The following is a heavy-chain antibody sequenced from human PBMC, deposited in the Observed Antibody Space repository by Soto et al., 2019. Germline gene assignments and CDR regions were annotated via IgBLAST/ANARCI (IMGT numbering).Heavy chain of an antibody. D-gene: IGHD2-2*01. V-gene: IGHV4-34*01. Sequence: NGPEWIGEINHSGSTKYNPSLKSRVTISVDTYKNQLSLKLSSVTAADTAVYYCARNIVVFPAEVCEQYVRSVLDVLRKGTTVPVIS. J-gene: IGHJ6*04. CDR3: ARNIVVFPAEVCEQYVRSVLDV. CDR2: INHSGST.